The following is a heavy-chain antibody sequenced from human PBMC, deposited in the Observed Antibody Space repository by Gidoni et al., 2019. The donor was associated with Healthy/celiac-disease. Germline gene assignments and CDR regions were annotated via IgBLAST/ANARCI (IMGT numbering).Heavy chain of an antibody. J-gene: IGHJ4*02. V-gene: IGHV3-11*05. Sequence: QVQLVASGGGLVKPGGSLRLSCAASGFTFSDYYMSCIRQAPGKGLEWVSYISSSSSYTNYADSVKGRFTISRDNAKNSLYLQMNSLRAEDTAVYYCARDGYGGRNEPFDYWGQGTLVTVSS. D-gene: IGHD4-17*01. CDR3: ARDGYGGRNEPFDY. CDR1: GFTFSDYY. CDR2: ISSSSSYT.